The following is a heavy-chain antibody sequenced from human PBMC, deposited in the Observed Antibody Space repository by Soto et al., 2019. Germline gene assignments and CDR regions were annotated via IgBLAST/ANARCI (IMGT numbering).Heavy chain of an antibody. Sequence: GASVKVSCKASVYTFTSYGISWVRQAPGQGLEWMGWISAYNGNTNYAQKLQGRVTMTTDTSTSTAYMELRSLRSDDTAVYYCARASGYLGLPPNWFDPWGQGTLVPVSS. V-gene: IGHV1-18*01. D-gene: IGHD4-17*01. CDR3: ARASGYLGLPPNWFDP. CDR2: ISAYNGNT. CDR1: VYTFTSYG. J-gene: IGHJ5*02.